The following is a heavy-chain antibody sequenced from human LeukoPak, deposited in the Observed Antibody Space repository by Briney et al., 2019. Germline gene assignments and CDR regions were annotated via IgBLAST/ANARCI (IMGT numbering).Heavy chain of an antibody. CDR1: GGSISSSSYY. D-gene: IGHD1-7*01. V-gene: IGHV4-39*07. Sequence: SETLSLTCTVSGGSISSSSYYWGWIRQPPGKGLEWIGSIYYSGSTYYNPSLKSRVTISVDTSKNQFSLKLSSVTAADTAAYYCARDGTWELGDAFDIWGQGTMVTVSS. CDR3: ARDGTWELGDAFDI. J-gene: IGHJ3*02. CDR2: IYYSGST.